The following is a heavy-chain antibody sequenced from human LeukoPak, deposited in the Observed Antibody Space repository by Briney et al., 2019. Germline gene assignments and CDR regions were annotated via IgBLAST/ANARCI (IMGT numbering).Heavy chain of an antibody. CDR1: GGSISSYY. D-gene: IGHD3-10*01. CDR3: ARGRGALARTFDY. Sequence: PSETLSLTCTVSGGSISSYYWSWIRQPPGKGLEWIGYIYYSGSTNYNPSLKSRVTISVDTSKNQFSLKLSSVTAADTAVYYCARGRGALARTFDYWGQGTLVTVSS. CDR2: IYYSGST. V-gene: IGHV4-59*01. J-gene: IGHJ4*02.